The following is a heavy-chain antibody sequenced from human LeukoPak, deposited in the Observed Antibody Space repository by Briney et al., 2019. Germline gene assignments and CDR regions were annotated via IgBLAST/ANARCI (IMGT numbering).Heavy chain of an antibody. V-gene: IGHV1-18*01. CDR3: ARADGTNSGTNAFDV. Sequence: ASVKVSCKTSGYRFNVYGILWVRQAPGHGLDYVGWISTYTGRANYAQKFQGRVSMITDTSTSTAYLELTNLTSSDTGLYYCARADGTNSGTNAFDVWGLGTMVTVAS. J-gene: IGHJ3*01. CDR2: ISTYTGRA. D-gene: IGHD4-23*01. CDR1: GYRFNVYG.